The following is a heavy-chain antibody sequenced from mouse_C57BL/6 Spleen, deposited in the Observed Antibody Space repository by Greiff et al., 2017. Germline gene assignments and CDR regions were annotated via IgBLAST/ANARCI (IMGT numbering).Heavy chain of an antibody. V-gene: IGHV1-82*01. J-gene: IGHJ4*01. CDR3: SGPMDY. Sequence: QVQLQQSGPELVKPGASVKISCKASGYAFSSSWMNWVKQRPGTGLEWIGRIYPGDGDTNYNGKFKGKATLTADKSSSKAYMQLSSLTSEDSAVYFCSGPMDYWGQGTSVTVSS. CDR1: GYAFSSSW. CDR2: IYPGDGDT.